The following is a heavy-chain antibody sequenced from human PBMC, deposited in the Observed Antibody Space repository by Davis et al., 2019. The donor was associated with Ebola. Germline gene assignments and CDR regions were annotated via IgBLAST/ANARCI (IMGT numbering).Heavy chain of an antibody. J-gene: IGHJ4*02. CDR1: GGSISSYY. D-gene: IGHD3-22*01. V-gene: IGHV4-59*01. CDR3: AREDSSGYYSYYFDY. CDR2: IYYSGST. Sequence: PSETLSLTCTVSGGSISSYYWSWIRQPPGKGLEWIGYIYYSGSTNYNPSLKSRVTISVDTSKNQFSLKLSSVTAADTAVYYCAREDSSGYYSYYFDYWGQGTLVTVSS.